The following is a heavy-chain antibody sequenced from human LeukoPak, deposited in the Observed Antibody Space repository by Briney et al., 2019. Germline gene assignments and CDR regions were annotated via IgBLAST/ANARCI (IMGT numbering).Heavy chain of an antibody. Sequence: SQTLSLTCTVSGGSISSGDYYWGWIRQPPGKGLEWIGYIYYSGSTYYNPSLKSRVTISVDTSKNQFSLKLSSVTAADTAVYYCARARTRGDCYYDYWGQGTLVTVSS. CDR3: ARARTRGDCYYDY. J-gene: IGHJ4*02. V-gene: IGHV4-30-4*08. CDR2: IYYSGST. CDR1: GGSISSGDYY. D-gene: IGHD2-21*01.